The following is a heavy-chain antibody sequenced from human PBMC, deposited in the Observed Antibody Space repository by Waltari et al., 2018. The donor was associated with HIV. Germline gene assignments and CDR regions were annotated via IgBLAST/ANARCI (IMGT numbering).Heavy chain of an antibody. D-gene: IGHD3-3*01. V-gene: IGHV3-30*01. J-gene: IGHJ3*02. CDR2: ISYDGTDK. Sequence: QVQLVETGGGVVQPGRYLRLFCAASGFTFSSHHMHWVRQAPGKGLEWVALISYDGTDKYFVDSVKGRFTISRDNSKNTLYLQMNSLRGEDTTIYYCARDNLEWLVAQAFAIWGQGTMVAVSS. CDR3: ARDNLEWLVAQAFAI. CDR1: GFTFSSHH.